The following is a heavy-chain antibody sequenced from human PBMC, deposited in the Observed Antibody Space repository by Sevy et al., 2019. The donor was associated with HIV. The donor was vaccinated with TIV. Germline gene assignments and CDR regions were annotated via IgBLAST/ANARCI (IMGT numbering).Heavy chain of an antibody. D-gene: IGHD2-8*01. CDR2: FSFGCGKI. J-gene: IGHJ4*02. Sequence: GESLKISCAASGFTFSKYSMSWICQTPGKGLEWVSTFSFGCGKINYADSVKGRFTISRDDSRNTFYLQMNSLRAEDTAIYYCAREGCTKPHDYWGQGTVVTVSS. CDR1: GFTFSKYS. CDR3: AREGCTKPHDY. V-gene: IGHV3-23*01.